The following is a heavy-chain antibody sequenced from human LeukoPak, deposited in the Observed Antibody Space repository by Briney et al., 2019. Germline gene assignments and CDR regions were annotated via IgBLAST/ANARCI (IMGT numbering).Heavy chain of an antibody. CDR3: ARGTNYYDSSGYLTRDLDY. Sequence: SETLSLTCTVSGGSISSYYWSWIRQPPGKGLEWIGYIYYSGSTNYNPSLKSRVIISVDTSKNQFSLKLSSVTAADTAVYYCARGTNYYDSSGYLTRDLDYWGQGTLVTVSS. D-gene: IGHD3-22*01. V-gene: IGHV4-59*01. CDR2: IYYSGST. CDR1: GGSISSYY. J-gene: IGHJ4*02.